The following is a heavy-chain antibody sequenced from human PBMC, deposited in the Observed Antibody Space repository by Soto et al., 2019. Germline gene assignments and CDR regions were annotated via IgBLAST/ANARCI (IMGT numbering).Heavy chain of an antibody. CDR1: GGSISSSGFS. J-gene: IGHJ5*02. CDR3: TKVSSGWFDP. D-gene: IGHD2-8*01. Sequence: SETLSLTCTVSGGSISSSGFSRGWVRQPPGKGLEWIGCAYYSGNTYYNPSLKCRVTISVDTSGNQFSLRLNSVTAADTAVYYCTKVSSGWFDPWGQGTLVTVSS. V-gene: IGHV4-39*01. CDR2: AYYSGNT.